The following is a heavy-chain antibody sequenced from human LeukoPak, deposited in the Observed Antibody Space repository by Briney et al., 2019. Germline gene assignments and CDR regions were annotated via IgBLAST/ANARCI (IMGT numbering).Heavy chain of an antibody. J-gene: IGHJ4*02. CDR2: ISGSGGST. D-gene: IGHD5-18*01. Sequence: GGSLRLSCAASGFTFSSYAMSWVRQAPGKGLEWVSAISGSGGSTYYADSVKGRFTISRDNSKNTLYLHMNSLRAEDTAVYYCATKPWIPLWLRENGFDYWGQGTLVTVSS. V-gene: IGHV3-23*01. CDR1: GFTFSSYA. CDR3: ATKPWIPLWLRENGFDY.